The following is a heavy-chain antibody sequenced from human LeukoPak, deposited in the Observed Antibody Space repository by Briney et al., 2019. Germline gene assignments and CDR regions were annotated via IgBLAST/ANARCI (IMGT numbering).Heavy chain of an antibody. J-gene: IGHJ3*02. Sequence: PGGSLRLSCAASGFTFSSYSMNWVRQAPGKGLEWVGFIRSKAYGGTSEYAASVGGRFTISRDDSKSIAYLQMNSLKTEDTAVYYCAGDPIVGAANTFHIWGQGTMVTVSS. D-gene: IGHD1-26*01. CDR1: GFTFSSYS. V-gene: IGHV3-49*04. CDR2: IRSKAYGGTS. CDR3: AGDPIVGAANTFHI.